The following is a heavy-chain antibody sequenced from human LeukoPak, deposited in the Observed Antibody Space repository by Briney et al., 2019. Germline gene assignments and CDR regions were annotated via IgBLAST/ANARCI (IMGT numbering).Heavy chain of an antibody. J-gene: IGHJ6*03. D-gene: IGHD3-22*01. V-gene: IGHV3-20*04. Sequence: GGSLRLSCAASGFTFDDYGMSWVRQAPGKGLEWVSVISWNGGSTGYADSVKGRFTISRDNAKNSLYLQMNSLRAEETALYYCAREDHYYDSSDDYYMDVWGKGTTVTVSS. CDR2: ISWNGGST. CDR1: GFTFDDYG. CDR3: AREDHYYDSSDDYYMDV.